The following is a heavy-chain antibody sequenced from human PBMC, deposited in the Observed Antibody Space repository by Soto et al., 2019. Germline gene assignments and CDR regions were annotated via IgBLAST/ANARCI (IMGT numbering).Heavy chain of an antibody. CDR2: VYYSGST. CDR1: GGSISSSSYY. Sequence: SETLSLTCTVSGGSISSSSYYWGWIRQPPGKGLEWIGSVYYSGSTYYNPSLKSRVTTSVDTSKNQFSLKLSSVTAADTAVYYCARHVSPNYYDSSGPSRAFDYWGQGTLVTVSS. V-gene: IGHV4-39*01. CDR3: ARHVSPNYYDSSGPSRAFDY. J-gene: IGHJ4*02. D-gene: IGHD3-22*01.